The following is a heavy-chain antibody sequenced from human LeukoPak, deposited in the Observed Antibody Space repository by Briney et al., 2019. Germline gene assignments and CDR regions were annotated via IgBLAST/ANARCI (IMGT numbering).Heavy chain of an antibody. V-gene: IGHV4-59*08. CDR2: IFYNGNT. J-gene: IGHJ4*02. CDR1: GDSLFTYY. Sequence: SDTVPLACTVSGDSLFTYYWSWIRQPPGKGLEWIGNIFYNGNTNYKSSLKSRVTVSVDTSKNQFSLRLSSVTAADTAVYYCATQRGKTYATFDFWGQGSLVTVSS. CDR3: ATQRGKTYATFDF. D-gene: IGHD4-17*01.